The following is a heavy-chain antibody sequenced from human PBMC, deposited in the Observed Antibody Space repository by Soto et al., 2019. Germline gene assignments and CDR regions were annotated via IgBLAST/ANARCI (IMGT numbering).Heavy chain of an antibody. D-gene: IGHD3-22*01. CDR2: IFPSDSDT. Sequence: GESLKISCRTSGYKFTSSWIAWVRQKPCKGLEWMGIIFPSDSDTRYSPSFQGQVTISADRSTSTVFLQWASLKASDTAVYFCARKDKSGYFNWFDPWGQGTLVTVSS. V-gene: IGHV5-51*01. CDR3: ARKDKSGYFNWFDP. CDR1: GYKFTSSW. J-gene: IGHJ5*02.